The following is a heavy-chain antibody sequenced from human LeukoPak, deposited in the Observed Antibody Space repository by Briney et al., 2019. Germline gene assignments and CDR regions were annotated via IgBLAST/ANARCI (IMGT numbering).Heavy chain of an antibody. Sequence: SETLSLTCTVSGGSISSGGYYWSWIRQHPGKGLEWIGYIYYSGSTYYNPSLKSRVTISVDTSKNQFSLKLSSVTAADTAVYYCARVISTVTTTWFDPWGQGTLVTVSS. CDR1: GGSISSGGYY. D-gene: IGHD4-17*01. CDR3: ARVISTVTTTWFDP. V-gene: IGHV4-31*03. CDR2: IYYSGST. J-gene: IGHJ5*02.